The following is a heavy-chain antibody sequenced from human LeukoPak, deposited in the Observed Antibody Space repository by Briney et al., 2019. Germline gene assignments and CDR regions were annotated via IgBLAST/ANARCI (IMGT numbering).Heavy chain of an antibody. CDR3: ARGGGYEATFDY. CDR1: GYTFTSYG. CDR2: ISAYNGNT. V-gene: IGHV1-18*01. J-gene: IGHJ4*02. Sequence: ASVKVSCKASGYTFTSYGISWVRQAPGQGLEWMGWISAYNGNTNYAQKLQGRVTITADKSTSTAYMELSSLRSEDTAVYYCARGGGYEATFDYWGQGTLVTVSS. D-gene: IGHD5-12*01.